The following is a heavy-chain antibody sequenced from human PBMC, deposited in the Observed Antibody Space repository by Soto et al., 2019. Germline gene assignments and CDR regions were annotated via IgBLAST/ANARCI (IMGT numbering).Heavy chain of an antibody. J-gene: IGHJ3*02. Sequence: GGSLRLSCAASGFTFSNAWMSWVRQAPGKGLEWVARIKSKSDGGNTEYAATVKGRITITRDEKKNTLHLQKNSLKTEDTAVYYCSTGDVVVPADDAFDIWGQGTMVTVSS. CDR2: IKSKSDGGNT. CDR1: GFTFSNAW. D-gene: IGHD2-2*01. V-gene: IGHV3-15*01. CDR3: STGDVVVPADDAFDI.